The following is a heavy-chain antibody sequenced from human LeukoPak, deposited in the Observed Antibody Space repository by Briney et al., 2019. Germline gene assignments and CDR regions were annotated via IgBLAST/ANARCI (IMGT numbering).Heavy chain of an antibody. V-gene: IGHV3-73*01. CDR1: GFSFSGSA. D-gene: IGHD1-1*01. CDR2: IRSKTKSYAT. CDR3: TRYNVGFES. Sequence: GGSLRLSCAASGFSFSGSAMHWVRQASGKGLEWVGRIRSKTKSYATSYAAAGKGRFALSRDDSKNTAYLQMNSLKTEDTAVYYCTRYNVGFESWGQGTLVTVSS. J-gene: IGHJ4*02.